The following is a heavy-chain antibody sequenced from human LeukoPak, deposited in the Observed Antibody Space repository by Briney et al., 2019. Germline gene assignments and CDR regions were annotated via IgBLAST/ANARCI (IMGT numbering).Heavy chain of an antibody. J-gene: IGHJ5*02. Sequence: GASVKVSCKASGYTFTSYGISWVRQAPGQGLEWMGWISAYNGNTNYAQKLQGRVTMTTDTSTSTAYMELRSLRSDDTAVYYCARDWGNIAAAGTAWLDPWGQGTLVTVSS. V-gene: IGHV1-18*01. CDR3: ARDWGNIAAAGTAWLDP. CDR2: ISAYNGNT. CDR1: GYTFTSYG. D-gene: IGHD6-13*01.